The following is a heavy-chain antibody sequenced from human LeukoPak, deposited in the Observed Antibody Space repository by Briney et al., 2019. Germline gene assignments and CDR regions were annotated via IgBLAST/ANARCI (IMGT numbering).Heavy chain of an antibody. Sequence: ASVKVSCKAAGYTFTSYGISWVRQAPGRGLEWMGWISAYNGNTNYAQKLHGRVTMSTDTSTSTDYMELRSLRSDDTAVYYCARVTQYIVPMVYVQLHPIDYRGQGTLVTVSS. CDR2: ISAYNGNT. CDR1: GYTFTSYG. V-gene: IGHV1-18*01. D-gene: IGHD2-8*01. CDR3: ARVTQYIVPMVYVQLHPIDY. J-gene: IGHJ4*02.